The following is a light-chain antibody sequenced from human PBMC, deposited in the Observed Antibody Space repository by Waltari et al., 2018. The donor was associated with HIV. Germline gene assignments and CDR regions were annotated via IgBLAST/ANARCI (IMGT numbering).Light chain of an antibody. CDR1: QSGSSN. CDR2: DAS. V-gene: IGKV3-15*01. Sequence: EVVMPQSPANLSAPAGERATLSCRASQSGSSNLAWYHQQPGQAPRLLIYDASTRATGSPARFSGGGSGTEFTLTISSLQSEDFAVYYCQQYNNWPPLTFGGGTKVEIK. J-gene: IGKJ4*01. CDR3: QQYNNWPPLT.